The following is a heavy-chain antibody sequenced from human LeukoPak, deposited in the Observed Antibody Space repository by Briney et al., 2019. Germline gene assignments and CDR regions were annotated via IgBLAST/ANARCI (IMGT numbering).Heavy chain of an antibody. J-gene: IGHJ4*02. CDR3: AKDPLSYYDSSGYRYFDY. Sequence: GGSLRLSCAASGFTFNNYAMNWVRQAPGKGLEWVSGISGSGGSTYYADSVKGRFTIPRDNSKNTLYLQMNRLRAEDTAVYFCAKDPLSYYDSSGYRYFDYWGQGTLVTVSS. V-gene: IGHV3-23*01. CDR1: GFTFNNYA. CDR2: ISGSGGST. D-gene: IGHD3-22*01.